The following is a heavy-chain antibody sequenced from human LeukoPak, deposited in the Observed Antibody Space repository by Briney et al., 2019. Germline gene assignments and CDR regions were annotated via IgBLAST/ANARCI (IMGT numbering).Heavy chain of an antibody. CDR1: GFTFSSYG. D-gene: IGHD1-7*01. CDR2: IWYDGSNI. J-gene: IGHJ6*03. V-gene: IGHV3-33*06. CDR3: AKDGDAGTAYYYYYTDV. Sequence: GGSLRLSCAASGFTFSSYGMHWARQAPGKGLEWVAVIWYDGSNIYYADSVRGRFTVSRDNSKNTLFLQMNGLRAEDTAVYYCAKDGDAGTAYYYYYTDVWGKGTTVTVSS.